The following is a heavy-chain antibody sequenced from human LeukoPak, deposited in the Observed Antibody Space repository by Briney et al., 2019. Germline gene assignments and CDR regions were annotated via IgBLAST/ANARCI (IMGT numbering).Heavy chain of an antibody. CDR2: ISGSGGST. J-gene: IGHJ6*03. CDR3: AKDLFSGPGRAGHMDV. D-gene: IGHD3-10*01. Sequence: PGGSLRLSCAASGVTFSSYAMSWVRQAPGKGLEWVSAISGSGGSTYYADSVKGRVTISRDNSKNTLYLKMNSLRDEDTAVYYCAKDLFSGPGRAGHMDVWGKGTTVTVSS. CDR1: GVTFSSYA. V-gene: IGHV3-23*01.